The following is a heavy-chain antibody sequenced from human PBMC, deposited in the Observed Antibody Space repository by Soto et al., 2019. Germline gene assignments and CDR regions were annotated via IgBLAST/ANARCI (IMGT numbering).Heavy chain of an antibody. CDR1: GGTFSSYA. CDR3: AREITMVRGVTVD. V-gene: IGHV1-69*13. D-gene: IGHD3-10*01. Sequence: ASVKVSCKASGGTFSSYAISWVRQAPGQGLEWMGGIIPIFGTANYAQKFQGRVTITADESTSTAYMELSSLRSEDTAVYYCAREITMVRGVTVDWGQGTLVIVSS. J-gene: IGHJ4*02. CDR2: IIPIFGTA.